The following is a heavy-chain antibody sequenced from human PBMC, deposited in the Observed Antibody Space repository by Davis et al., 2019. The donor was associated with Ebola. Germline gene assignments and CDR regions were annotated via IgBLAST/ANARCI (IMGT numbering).Heavy chain of an antibody. D-gene: IGHD6-19*01. CDR1: GGSFSGYY. J-gene: IGHJ6*02. CDR2: INHSGST. CDR3: ARGRRAGDYYYGMDV. Sequence: SEPLSLTFALHGGSFSGYYWSWIRQPPGKGLEWIGEINHSGSTNYNPSLKSRVTISVDTSKNQFSLKLSSVTAADTAVYYCARGRRAGDYYYGMDVWGQGTTVTVSS. V-gene: IGHV4-34*01.